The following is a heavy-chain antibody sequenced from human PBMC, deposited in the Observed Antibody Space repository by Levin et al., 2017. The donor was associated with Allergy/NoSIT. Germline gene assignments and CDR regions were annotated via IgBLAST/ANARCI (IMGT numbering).Heavy chain of an antibody. Sequence: GESLKISCKGSGYSFNTCWIAWVRQMSGKGLEWMGIIYPGDSDTRYSPSFQGQVTISADKSISTLYLQWSSLKTSDTAMYYCARRDSGSYSWYFDLWGRGTLVTVSS. J-gene: IGHJ2*01. CDR1: GYSFNTCW. D-gene: IGHD1-26*01. CDR3: ARRDSGSYSWYFDL. V-gene: IGHV5-51*01. CDR2: IYPGDSDT.